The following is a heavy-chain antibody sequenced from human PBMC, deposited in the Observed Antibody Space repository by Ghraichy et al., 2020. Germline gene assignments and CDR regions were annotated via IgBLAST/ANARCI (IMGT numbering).Heavy chain of an antibody. CDR3: ARDPYGDYGGHYYHGMDV. V-gene: IGHV3-53*04. J-gene: IGHJ6*02. CDR1: GFTVSSNY. D-gene: IGHD4-17*01. CDR2: IYSGGST. Sequence: GGYLRLSCAASGFTVSSNYMSWVRQAPGKGLEWVSVIYSGGSTYYADSVKDRFTISRHNSKNTLYLQMNSLRAEDTAVYYCARDPYGDYGGHYYHGMDVWGQGTTVTVSS.